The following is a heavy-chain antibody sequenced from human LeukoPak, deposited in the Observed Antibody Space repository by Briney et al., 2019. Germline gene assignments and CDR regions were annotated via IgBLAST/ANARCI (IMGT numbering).Heavy chain of an antibody. D-gene: IGHD5-18*01. CDR1: GFTFSDYY. CDR2: ISNIGTSI. Sequence: PGGSLRLSCAASGFTFSDYYMSWIRQAPGKGLEWVSSISNIGTSIYYADSVKGRFTISRDNAKNSLYLQMDSLRAEDTAVYYCAPEDTAMVEHLDFDYWGQGTLVTVSS. CDR3: APEDTAMVEHLDFDY. J-gene: IGHJ4*02. V-gene: IGHV3-11*04.